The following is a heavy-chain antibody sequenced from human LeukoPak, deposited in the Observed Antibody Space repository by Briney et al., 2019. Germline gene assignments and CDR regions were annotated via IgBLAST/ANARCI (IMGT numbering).Heavy chain of an antibody. CDR1: GYTFTGYY. CDR3: ARDPAVVVVAATGWGYFDY. V-gene: IGHV1-2*02. D-gene: IGHD2-15*01. CDR2: INPNSGGT. J-gene: IGHJ4*02. Sequence: AASVTVSCKASGYTFTGYYMHWVRQAPGQGLEWMGWINPNSGGTNYAQKFQGRVTMTRDTSISTAYMELSRLRSDDTAVYYCARDPAVVVVAATGWGYFDYWGQGTLVTVSS.